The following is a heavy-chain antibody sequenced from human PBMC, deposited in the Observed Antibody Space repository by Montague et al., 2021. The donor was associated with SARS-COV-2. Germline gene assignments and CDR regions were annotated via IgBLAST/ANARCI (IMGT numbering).Heavy chain of an antibody. CDR3: ARSGDPGTTVTYLY. CDR1: GGSISTIVNF. Sequence: SETLSLTCTFSGGSISTIVNFWGWIRQPPGKGLEWIGSISYTGSTYHNPSLKSRVTMSVDTSKNQFSLKLNSVTAADTAVYYCARSGDPGTTVTYLYWGQGTPGPVSP. J-gene: IGHJ4*02. D-gene: IGHD4-11*01. V-gene: IGHV4-39*07. CDR2: ISYTGST.